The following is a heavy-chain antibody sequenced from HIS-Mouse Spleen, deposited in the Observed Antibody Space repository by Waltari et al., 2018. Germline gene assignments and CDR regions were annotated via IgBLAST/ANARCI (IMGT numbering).Heavy chain of an antibody. D-gene: IGHD3-22*01. CDR1: GFPFSSMG. Sequence: QVQPVESGGGVVQPGRSLRLSCEAFGFPFSSMGMYGVRQAPGKGLRWVDVIWYDGSNKNYADAVKGRFTISRDNSKNTLYLQMNSLRAEDTAVYYCAKDVLVVINSSAFDIWGQGTMVTVSS. J-gene: IGHJ3*02. CDR3: AKDVLVVINSSAFDI. CDR2: IWYDGSNK. V-gene: IGHV3-33*06.